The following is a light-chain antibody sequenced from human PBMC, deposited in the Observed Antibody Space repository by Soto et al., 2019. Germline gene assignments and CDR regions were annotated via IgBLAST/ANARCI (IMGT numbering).Light chain of an antibody. CDR1: SGHSSYI. J-gene: IGLJ3*02. CDR2: LEGSGSY. V-gene: IGLV4-60*02. Sequence: QLVLTQSSSAYTSLGSSVKLTCTLSSGHSSYIIAWHQQQPGKAPRYLMKLEGSGSYNKGSGVPDRFSGSSSGADRYLTISNLQFEDEADYYCETWDSNTWVFGGGTQLTVL. CDR3: ETWDSNTWV.